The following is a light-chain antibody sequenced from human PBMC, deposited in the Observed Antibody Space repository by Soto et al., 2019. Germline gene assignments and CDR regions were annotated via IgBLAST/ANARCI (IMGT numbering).Light chain of an antibody. J-gene: IGKJ1*01. CDR1: QSVLYSSNNKNY. CDR3: QQRSNWPT. Sequence: DIVITQSPDSLAVSLCERATINCNSSQSVLYSSNNKNYLAWYQQKPGQPPKLLIYWASTRESGVPDRFSGSGSGTDFTLTISSLEPEDFAVYYCQQRSNWPTFGQGTKVDIK. V-gene: IGKV4-1*01. CDR2: WAS.